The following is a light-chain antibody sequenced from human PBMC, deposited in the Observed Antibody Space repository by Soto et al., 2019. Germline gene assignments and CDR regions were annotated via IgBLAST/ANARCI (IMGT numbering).Light chain of an antibody. CDR3: QQSVSMPPA. CDR1: QSIMVY. Sequence: DIHMTQSPSSLSASVGDRVIITCRASQSIMVYLNWYQQKPGKAPKLLIYTASSLQSGVPSRFSGSGSGTDFTLTISSLQPEDFATYYCQQSVSMPPAFGQGTKLEIK. CDR2: TAS. J-gene: IGKJ2*01. V-gene: IGKV1-39*01.